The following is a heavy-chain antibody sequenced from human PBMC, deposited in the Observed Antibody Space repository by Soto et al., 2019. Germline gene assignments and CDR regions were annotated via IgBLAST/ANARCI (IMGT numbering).Heavy chain of an antibody. CDR2: IIPIFATA. V-gene: IGHV1-69*12. CDR1: GGTFSSYA. D-gene: IGHD3-16*01. CDR3: AQCLLGVNYYYGMDV. J-gene: IGHJ6*02. Sequence: QVQLVQSGAEVKKPGSSVKVSCKASGGTFSSYAINWVRQAPGQGLEWMGGIIPIFATADYAQKFQGRVTITVDESTTTAYMELSSLRSEDTAGYYCAQCLLGVNYYYGMDVWGQGTTVNVSS.